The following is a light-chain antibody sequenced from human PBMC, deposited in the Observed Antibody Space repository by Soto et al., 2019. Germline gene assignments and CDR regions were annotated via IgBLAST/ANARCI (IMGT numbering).Light chain of an antibody. Sequence: QSVLTQPASRSGSPGQSIPLSCPGTSSETGGYIYVSWYQQHPGKAPKLMIYDVSNRPSGVSNRFSGSKSGNTASLTISGLQAEYEADYYCSSYTSSSTLGVVFGGGTKVTVL. CDR3: SSYTSSSTLGVV. CDR2: DVS. V-gene: IGLV2-14*01. CDR1: SSETGGYIY. J-gene: IGLJ2*01.